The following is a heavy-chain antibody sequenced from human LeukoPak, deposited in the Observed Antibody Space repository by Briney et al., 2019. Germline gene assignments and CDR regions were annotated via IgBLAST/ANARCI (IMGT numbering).Heavy chain of an antibody. J-gene: IGHJ6*02. Sequence: PSETLSLTCTVSGGSISSYYWSWIRQPPGKGLEWIGYIYYSGSTNYNPSLKSRVTISVDTSKNQFSLKLSSVTAADTAVYYCARDQVAGNYYYYGMDVWGQGTTVTVSS. CDR2: IYYSGST. CDR3: ARDQVAGNYYYYGMDV. D-gene: IGHD6-19*01. CDR1: GGSISSYY. V-gene: IGHV4-59*01.